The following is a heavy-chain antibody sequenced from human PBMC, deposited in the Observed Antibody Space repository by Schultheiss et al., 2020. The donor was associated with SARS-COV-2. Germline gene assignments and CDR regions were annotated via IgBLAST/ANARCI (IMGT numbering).Heavy chain of an antibody. CDR1: GFTVSSNY. J-gene: IGHJ6*02. Sequence: GGSLRLSCAASGFTVSSNYMSWVRQAPGKGLEWVSVIYSCGSTYYADSVKGRFTISRDNSKNTLYLQMNSMRAEDTAVYYCARVYDGPFTIFGVVSYYYYYYGMDVWGQGATVTVSS. CDR2: IYSCGST. CDR3: ARVYDGPFTIFGVVSYYYYYYGMDV. D-gene: IGHD3-3*01. V-gene: IGHV3-66*03.